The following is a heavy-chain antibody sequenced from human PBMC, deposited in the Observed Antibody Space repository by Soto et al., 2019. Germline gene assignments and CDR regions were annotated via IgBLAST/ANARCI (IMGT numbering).Heavy chain of an antibody. CDR3: ARDFFDGYSNHIDY. J-gene: IGHJ4*02. V-gene: IGHV3-64*04. D-gene: IGHD6-13*01. CDR1: GFTFSSYA. Sequence: PGGSLRLSCSASGFTFSSYAMHWVRQAPGKGLEYVSAISSNGSSTYYADSVKGRFTISRDNSKNTLYLQMSSLRAEDTAVYYCARDFFDGYSNHIDYWGQGTLVTVAS. CDR2: ISSNGSST.